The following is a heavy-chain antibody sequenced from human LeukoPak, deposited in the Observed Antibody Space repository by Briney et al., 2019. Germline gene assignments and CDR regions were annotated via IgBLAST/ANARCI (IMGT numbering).Heavy chain of an antibody. CDR2: NRNKADGGTP. CDR1: GFTFGAYT. V-gene: IGHV3-49*03. J-gene: IGHJ4*02. D-gene: IGHD1-26*01. Sequence: GGSLRLTCTASGFTFGAYTITWIRQAPGRGLEWVGFNRNKADGGTPEYAASVKGRFTISRDDSKNIAYLQMNSLKTDDTAVYYCTRDPPTKYWGQGTLVSVSS. CDR3: TRDPPTKY.